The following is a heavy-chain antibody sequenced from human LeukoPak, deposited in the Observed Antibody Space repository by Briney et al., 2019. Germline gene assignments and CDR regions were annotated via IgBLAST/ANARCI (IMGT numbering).Heavy chain of an antibody. Sequence: GASVKVSCKASRYTFTSYYMHWVRQAPGQGLEWMGLINPSGSSTNYAQKFQGRLSLTRDMSTSTDYMELSSLRSEDTAVYYCARDNSVGDTAWWFDPWGQGTLVTVSS. J-gene: IGHJ5*02. V-gene: IGHV1-46*01. CDR3: ARDNSVGDTAWWFDP. CDR1: RYTFTSYY. D-gene: IGHD1-26*01. CDR2: INPSGSST.